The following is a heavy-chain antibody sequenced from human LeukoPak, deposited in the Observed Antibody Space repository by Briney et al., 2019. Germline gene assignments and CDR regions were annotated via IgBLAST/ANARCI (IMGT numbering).Heavy chain of an antibody. J-gene: IGHJ6*02. CDR3: AAGRVEMATVSYYYCIDV. V-gene: IGHV3-43*02. CDR1: GFTFDDYA. D-gene: IGHD5-24*01. Sequence: PGGSLRLSCAASGFTFDDYAMHWVRHAPGKGLEWVSLISGDGGSSYYPDSVKGRFTISRDNNKNSLYLQMNSLRTEDTALYYCAAGRVEMATVSYYYCIDVWGQGTTVTVSS. CDR2: ISGDGGSS.